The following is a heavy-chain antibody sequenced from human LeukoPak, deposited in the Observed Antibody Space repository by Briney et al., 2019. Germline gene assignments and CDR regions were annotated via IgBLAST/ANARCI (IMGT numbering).Heavy chain of an antibody. CDR3: ARGQGVITTGLTDY. CDR2: ISAYNGNT. J-gene: IGHJ4*02. V-gene: IGHV1-18*01. CDR1: GYTFTSYG. Sequence: ASVKVSCKASGYTFTSYGISWVRQAPGQGLEWMGWISAYNGNTNYAQKLQGRVTMTTDTSASTAYMELRSLRSDDTAVYYCARGQGVITTGLTDYWGQGTLVTVSS. D-gene: IGHD3-22*01.